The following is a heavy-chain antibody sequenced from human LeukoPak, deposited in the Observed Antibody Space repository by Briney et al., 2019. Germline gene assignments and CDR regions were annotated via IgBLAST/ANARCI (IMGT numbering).Heavy chain of an antibody. Sequence: SETLSLTCTVSGGSISSYYWSWIRQPAGKGLEWIGRIYTSVSTNYNPSLKSRVTMSVDTSKNQFSLKLSSVTAADTAVYYCARVMGCCSSTSCYAYDYWGQGTLVTVSS. CDR1: GGSISSYY. CDR3: ARVMGCCSSTSCYAYDY. D-gene: IGHD2-2*01. J-gene: IGHJ4*02. V-gene: IGHV4-4*07. CDR2: IYTSVST.